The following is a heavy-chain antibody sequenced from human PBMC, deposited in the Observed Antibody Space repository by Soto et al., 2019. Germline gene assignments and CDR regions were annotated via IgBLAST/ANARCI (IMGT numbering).Heavy chain of an antibody. CDR2: IYYSGST. V-gene: IGHV4-59*04. J-gene: IGHJ1*01. CDR1: GVSITSYY. Sequence: TSETLSLTCVVSGVSITSYYWSWIRQPPGKGLEWIGYIYYSGSTYYNPSLKSRVTISVDTSKNQFSLKLSSVTAADTAVYYCAGFTTLGRLLPSQGPFAEYFQHWGQGTLVTVSS. D-gene: IGHD3-22*01. CDR3: AGFTTLGRLLPSQGPFAEYFQH.